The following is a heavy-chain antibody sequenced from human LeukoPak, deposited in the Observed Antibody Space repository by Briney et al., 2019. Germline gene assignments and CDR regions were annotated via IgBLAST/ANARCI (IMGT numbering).Heavy chain of an antibody. V-gene: IGHV4-59*08. J-gene: IGHJ4*02. CDR1: GGSISSYY. CDR2: IYYSGNT. CDR3: SRHRGIAVAGYTIDY. Sequence: NPSETLSLTCTVSGGSISSYYWSWIRQPPGKGLEWIGYIYYSGNTNYNPAPKRRGTISAKTSKNQFSLKQSSVTAADTAVYYCSRHRGIAVAGYTIDYWGQGTLVTVSS. D-gene: IGHD6-19*01.